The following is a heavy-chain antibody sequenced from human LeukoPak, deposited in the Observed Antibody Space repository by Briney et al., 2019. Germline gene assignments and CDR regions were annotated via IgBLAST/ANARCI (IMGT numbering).Heavy chain of an antibody. J-gene: IGHJ4*02. CDR2: ISGSGGST. V-gene: IGHV3-23*01. CDR1: GFTFSSYA. Sequence: GGSLRLSCAASGFTFSSYAMIWVRQAPGKGLEWVSAISGSGGSTYYADSVKGRFTISRDNSKNTLYLQMNNLRAEDTAVYYCAKDLVLRDIVVVPAAISLDYWGQGTLVTVSS. CDR3: AKDLVLRDIVVVPAAISLDY. D-gene: IGHD2-2*02.